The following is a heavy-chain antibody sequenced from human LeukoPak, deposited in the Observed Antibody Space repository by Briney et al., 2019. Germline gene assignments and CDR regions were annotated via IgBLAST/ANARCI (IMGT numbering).Heavy chain of an antibody. D-gene: IGHD3-10*01. V-gene: IGHV3-30-3*01. CDR1: GFTFSSHA. Sequence: GGSLRLSCAASGFTFSSHAMHWVRQAPGKGLEWVAVISYDGSNKYYADSVKGRFTISRDNSKNTLYLQMNSLRAEDTAVYYCARIELWFGELSILAYAFDIWGQGTMVTVSS. CDR2: ISYDGSNK. J-gene: IGHJ3*02. CDR3: ARIELWFGELSILAYAFDI.